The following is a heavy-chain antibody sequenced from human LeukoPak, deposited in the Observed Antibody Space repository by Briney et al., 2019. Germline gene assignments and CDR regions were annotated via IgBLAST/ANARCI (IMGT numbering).Heavy chain of an antibody. J-gene: IGHJ5*02. V-gene: IGHV4-61*02. Sequence: SETLSLTCTVSGGSISSSNYYWNWIRQPAGKGLEWIGRIYTSGSTNYNPSLKSRVTISVDTSKNQFSLKLSSVTAADTAVYYCARRGRITMVRGARTNWFDPWGQGTLVTVSS. CDR1: GGSISSSNYY. D-gene: IGHD3-10*01. CDR2: IYTSGST. CDR3: ARRGRITMVRGARTNWFDP.